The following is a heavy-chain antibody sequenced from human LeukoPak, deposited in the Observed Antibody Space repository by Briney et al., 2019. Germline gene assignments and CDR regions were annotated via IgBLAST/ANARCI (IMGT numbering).Heavy chain of an antibody. J-gene: IGHJ4*02. CDR1: GCPLSRYA. D-gene: IGHD4-23*01. Sequence: GTPLNLPYEVEGCPLSRYARHRVRQAPGKGMEWVAVISYDGSNKYYADSVKGRFTISRDNSKNTLYLQMNSLRAEDTAVYYCARGATVVTADYWGQGTLVTVSS. CDR3: ARGATVVTADY. CDR2: ISYDGSNK. V-gene: IGHV3-30-3*01.